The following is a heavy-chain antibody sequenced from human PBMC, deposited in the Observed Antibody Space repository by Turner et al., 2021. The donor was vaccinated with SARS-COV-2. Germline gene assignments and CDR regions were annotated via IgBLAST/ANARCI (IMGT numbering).Heavy chain of an antibody. CDR3: ARDSNVMTSYGDL. V-gene: IGHV3-33*01. Sequence: QVLLEQSGGGVVQPGGSLRLSFVASGFSFNDYGMHWVRQTPDKGLEWVAAIWPDGNNKYYVESVRGRFSISRDNSKNTIDLQMNSLRVDDTAVYYCARDSNVMTSYGDLWGQGTLVTVSS. J-gene: IGHJ4*02. CDR1: GFSFNDYG. D-gene: IGHD3-22*01. CDR2: IWPDGNNK.